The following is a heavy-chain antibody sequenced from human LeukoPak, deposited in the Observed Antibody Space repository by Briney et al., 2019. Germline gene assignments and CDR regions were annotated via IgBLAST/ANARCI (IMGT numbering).Heavy chain of an antibody. CDR1: GFTFSRYS. J-gene: IGHJ4*02. Sequence: AGGSLRLSCAASGFTFSRYSMNWVRKAPGKGLEWVSYISRSGSTIYYADSVKGRFTISRDNAKNSLYLQMNSLRDEDTAVYYCARDTEHLYFVFDYWGQGTLVTVSS. V-gene: IGHV3-48*02. D-gene: IGHD2-2*02. CDR3: ARDTEHLYFVFDY. CDR2: ISRSGSTI.